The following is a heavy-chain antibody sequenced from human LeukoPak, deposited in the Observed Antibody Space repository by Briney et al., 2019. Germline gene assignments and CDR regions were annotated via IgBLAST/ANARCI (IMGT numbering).Heavy chain of an antibody. CDR3: ASPSDSSSWGLTFDY. CDR2: ISSSSSYI. Sequence: PGGCLSLSCAASGFTFSSYGMNRVRQAPGKGLEWVSSISSSSSYIYYADSVKGRFTISRDNAKNSLYLQMNSLRAEDTAVYYCASPSDSSSWGLTFDYWGQGTLVTVSS. CDR1: GFTFSSYG. J-gene: IGHJ4*02. V-gene: IGHV3-21*01. D-gene: IGHD6-13*01.